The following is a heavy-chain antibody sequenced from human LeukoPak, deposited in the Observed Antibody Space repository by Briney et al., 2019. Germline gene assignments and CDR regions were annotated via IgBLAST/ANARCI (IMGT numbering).Heavy chain of an antibody. J-gene: IGHJ6*02. D-gene: IGHD5-18*01. Sequence: SETLSLTCAVYGGSFSGYYWSWIRQPPGKGLEWIGGINHSGSTNYNPSLKSRVTISVDTSKNQFSLKLSSVTAADTAVYYCARGKGYSYGRYYYGMDVWGQGTTVTVSS. CDR1: GGSFSGYY. V-gene: IGHV4-34*01. CDR2: INHSGST. CDR3: ARGKGYSYGRYYYGMDV.